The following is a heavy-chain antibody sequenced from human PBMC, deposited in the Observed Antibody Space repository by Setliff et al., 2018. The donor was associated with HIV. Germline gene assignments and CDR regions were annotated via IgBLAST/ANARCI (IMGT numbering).Heavy chain of an antibody. CDR2: IDSSGTT. J-gene: IGHJ5*02. V-gene: IGHV4-4*07. CDR3: AGDRHSSGLGSYGP. Sequence: SETLSLTCTISGGSFGVYRWSWIRQSAGRGLEWIGRIDSSGTTEYKPSLKGRVAISVDTSRNQFSLRVTSVTAADTAVYFCAGDRHSSGLGSYGPWGPGILVTVSA. D-gene: IGHD3-10*01. CDR1: GGSFGVYR.